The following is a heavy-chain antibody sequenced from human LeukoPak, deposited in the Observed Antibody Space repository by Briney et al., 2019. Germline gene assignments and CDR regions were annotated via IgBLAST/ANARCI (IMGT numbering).Heavy chain of an antibody. V-gene: IGHV1-69*13. D-gene: IGHD3-10*01. J-gene: IGHJ5*02. CDR2: IIPIFGTA. CDR3: ARDSTMVRGVRSWFDP. Sequence: SVKVSCKASGGTFSSYAISWVRQAPGQGLEWMGGIIPIFGTANYAQKFQGRVTVTADESTSTAYMELSSLRSEDTAVYYCARDSTMVRGVRSWFDPWGQGTLVTVSS. CDR1: GGTFSSYA.